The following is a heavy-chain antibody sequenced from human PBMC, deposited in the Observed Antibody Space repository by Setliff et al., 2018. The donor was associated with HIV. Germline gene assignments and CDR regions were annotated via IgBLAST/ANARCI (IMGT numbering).Heavy chain of an antibody. CDR3: ASLFRLSGFWISFLPDY. V-gene: IGHV4-39*01. J-gene: IGHJ4*02. CDR1: DGSISRTSYY. Sequence: SETLSLTCTVSDGSISRTSYYWGWIRRPPGKGLEWIGTLYFTGSTYYNPSLKSRVTISVDTPKNQFSLYLGSVTASDTAVYYCASLFRLSGFWISFLPDYWGQGILVTVSS. D-gene: IGHD3-3*01. CDR2: LYFTGST.